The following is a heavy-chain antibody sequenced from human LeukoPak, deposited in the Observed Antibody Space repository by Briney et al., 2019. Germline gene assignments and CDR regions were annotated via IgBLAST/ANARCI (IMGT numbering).Heavy chain of an antibody. V-gene: IGHV3-23*01. J-gene: IGHJ4*02. CDR3: ASGRDWDTPLDY. CDR2: ISGSGGST. CDR1: GFTFSSYA. D-gene: IGHD3/OR15-3a*01. Sequence: AWGSLRLSCAASGFTFSSYAMSWVRQAPGKGLEWVSAISGSGGSTYYADSVKGRFTISRDNSKNTLYLQMNSLRAEDTAVYYCASGRDWDTPLDYWGQGTLVTVSS.